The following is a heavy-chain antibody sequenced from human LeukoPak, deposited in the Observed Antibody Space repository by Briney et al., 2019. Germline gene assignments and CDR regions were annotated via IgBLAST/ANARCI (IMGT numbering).Heavy chain of an antibody. CDR3: AKEGDGYNFPFDY. V-gene: IGHV3-30-3*01. Sequence: GGSLRLSCAASGFTFSNYAMHWVRQAPGKGLEWVAVISYDGSNKYYADSVKGRFTISRDNSKNTLYLQMNSLRAEDTAVYYCAKEGDGYNFPFDYWGQGTLVTVSS. J-gene: IGHJ4*02. D-gene: IGHD5-24*01. CDR2: ISYDGSNK. CDR1: GFTFSNYA.